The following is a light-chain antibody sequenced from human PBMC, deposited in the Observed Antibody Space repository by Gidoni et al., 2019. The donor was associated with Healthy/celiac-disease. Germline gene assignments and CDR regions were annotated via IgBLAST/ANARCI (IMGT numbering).Light chain of an antibody. V-gene: IGKV1-8*01. CDR3: QQYYSYPRT. CDR2: AAS. Sequence: AIRMTQSPSSFSASTGDRVTITCRASQGISSYLAWYQQKPGKAPKLLIYAASTLQSGVPSRFSGSGSGTDFTLTISCLQSEAFATYYCQQYYSYPRTFGQXTKLEIK. J-gene: IGKJ2*01. CDR1: QGISSY.